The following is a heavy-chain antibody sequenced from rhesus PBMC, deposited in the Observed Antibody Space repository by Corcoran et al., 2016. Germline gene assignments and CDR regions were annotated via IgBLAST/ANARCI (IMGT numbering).Heavy chain of an antibody. CDR2: IYGSGSST. V-gene: IGHV4-169*01. CDR3: ARYTVRGCDY. Sequence: QLQLQESGPGLVKPSETLSVTCAVSGGSISSSYWSWIRQAPGKGLEWIGYIYGSGSSTNYNPALKSRVTMSVDTSKNELFLKRSAVTAADTAVYYCARYTVRGCDYWGQGVLVTVSS. D-gene: IGHD2-39*02. CDR1: GGSISSSY. J-gene: IGHJ4*01.